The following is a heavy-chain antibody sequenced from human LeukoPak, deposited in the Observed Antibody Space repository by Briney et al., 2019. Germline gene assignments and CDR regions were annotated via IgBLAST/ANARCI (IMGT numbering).Heavy chain of an antibody. J-gene: IGHJ4*02. V-gene: IGHV3-48*01. CDR1: GFTFSSYS. CDR3: ARAEFGKIAARPFDY. D-gene: IGHD6-6*01. Sequence: GGSLRLSCAASGFTFSSYSMNWVRRAPGKGLEWVSSISSSSSTIYYADSVKGRFTISRDNAKNSLYLQMNSLRAEDTAVYYCARAEFGKIAARPFDYWGQGTLVTVSS. CDR2: ISSSSSTI.